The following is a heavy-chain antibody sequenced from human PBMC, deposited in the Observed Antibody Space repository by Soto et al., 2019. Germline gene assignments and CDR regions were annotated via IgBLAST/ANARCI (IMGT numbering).Heavy chain of an antibody. D-gene: IGHD2-15*01. V-gene: IGHV3-23*01. CDR2: FSGGSGSST. CDR1: GFTFRNYA. J-gene: IGHJ4*01. Sequence: GGSLRLSCAASGFTFRNYAMSWVRQAPGKGLEWVSGFSGGSGSSTYHADSVKGRFTISRDNSKNTLYLQMNNLRAEDTGVYYCAKDLMLLIMVAPSDWGRGTLVTVSS. CDR3: AKDLMLLIMVAPSD.